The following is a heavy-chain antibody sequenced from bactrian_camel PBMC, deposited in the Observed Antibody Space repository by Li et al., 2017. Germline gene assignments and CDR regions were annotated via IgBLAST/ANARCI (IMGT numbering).Heavy chain of an antibody. CDR1: GRTYC. CDR2: VYLRDGST. Sequence: LVESGGGSVQAGGSLQLACVASGRTYCMGWFRSAPGKEREGVVGVYLRDGSTYYTESVKGRFTIFKNNAKNILYLQMSNLNSEDTGMYYCAADFGHVSPVPSVVTMCQGADLAYWGQGTQVTVS. D-gene: IGHD2*01. CDR3: AADFGHVSPVPSVVTMCQGADLAY. J-gene: IGHJ6*01. V-gene: IGHV3-3*01.